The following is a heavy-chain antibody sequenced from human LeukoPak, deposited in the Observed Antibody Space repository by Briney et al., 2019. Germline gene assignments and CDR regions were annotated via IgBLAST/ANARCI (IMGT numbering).Heavy chain of an antibody. CDR2: ISSSRSYI. D-gene: IGHD3-10*01. J-gene: IGHJ3*02. CDR1: GFTFSSYS. V-gene: IGHV3-21*01. Sequence: GGSLRLSCAASGFTFSSYSMNWVRQAPGKGLEWVSSISSSRSYIYYADSVKGRFTISRDNAKNSLYLQMNSLRAEGTAVYYCARDRGVLLWFGENPPQPFDIWGQGTMVTVSS. CDR3: ARDRGVLLWFGENPPQPFDI.